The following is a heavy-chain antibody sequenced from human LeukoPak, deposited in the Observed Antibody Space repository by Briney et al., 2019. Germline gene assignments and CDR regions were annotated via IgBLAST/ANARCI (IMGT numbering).Heavy chain of an antibody. Sequence: GGSLRLSCAASGFTFSNYWMHWVRQVPGKGLVWVSHINSDGRIINYADSVKGRFTISRDNAKNTLYLQMNSLRVEDTAVYYCARGRSWYFDLWGRGTLVTVSS. V-gene: IGHV3-74*01. D-gene: IGHD3-10*01. CDR2: INSDGRII. CDR3: ARGRSWYFDL. CDR1: GFTFSNYW. J-gene: IGHJ2*01.